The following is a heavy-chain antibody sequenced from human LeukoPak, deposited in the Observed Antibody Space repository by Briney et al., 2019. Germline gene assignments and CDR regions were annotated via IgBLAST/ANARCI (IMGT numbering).Heavy chain of an antibody. D-gene: IGHD2-2*01. CDR2: ISATGGST. V-gene: IGHV3-23*01. Sequence: GGSLRLSCASSGFTFSNHAMNWVRQAPGKGLEWVSAISATGGSTYYADSVKGRFTISRDNSKNTLLLQMINLRAEDTAVYYCAKKENNTSLYYFDYWGQGTLVTVSS. J-gene: IGHJ4*02. CDR1: GFTFSNHA. CDR3: AKKENNTSLYYFDY.